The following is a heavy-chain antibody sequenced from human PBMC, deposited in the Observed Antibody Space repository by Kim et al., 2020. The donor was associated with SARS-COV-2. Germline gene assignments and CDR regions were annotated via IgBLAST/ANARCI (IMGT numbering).Heavy chain of an antibody. CDR1: GFTLSGSA. J-gene: IGHJ3*02. CDR2: IRSKANNDAT. Sequence: GGSLRLSCAASGFTLSGSAMHWVRQAPGKGVEWVGRIRSKANNDATTYAASVKGRFTISRDDSKNTAYLQMNSLKTEDTAVYYCARGPPCRAGYWDAFDIWGQGTMVTVSS. D-gene: IGHD1-26*01. V-gene: IGHV3-73*01. CDR3: ARGPPCRAGYWDAFDI.